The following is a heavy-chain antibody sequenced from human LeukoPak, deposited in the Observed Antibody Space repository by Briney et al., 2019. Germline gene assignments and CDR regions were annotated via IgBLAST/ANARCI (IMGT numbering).Heavy chain of an antibody. D-gene: IGHD1-1*01. CDR3: ARLRSTTGTTPYFDY. CDR2: IYYSGST. CDR1: GFTFSSYA. Sequence: GSLRLSCAASGFTFSSYAMSWVRQPPGKGLEWIGSIYYSGSTYYNPSLKSRVTISVDTSKNQFSLKLSSVTAADTAVYYCARLRSTTGTTPYFDYWGQGTLVTVSS. J-gene: IGHJ4*02. V-gene: IGHV4-39*01.